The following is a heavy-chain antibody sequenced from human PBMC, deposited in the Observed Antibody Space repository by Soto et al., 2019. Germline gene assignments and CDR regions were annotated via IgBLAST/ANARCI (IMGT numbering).Heavy chain of an antibody. CDR2: IYYSGST. Sequence: SETLSLTCTVSGGSISSYYLSWIRQPPGKGLEWIGYIYYSGSTNYNPSLKSRVTISVDTSKNQFSLKLSSVTAADTAVYYCARDTITIFGVDYYGMDVWGQGTTVTVYS. CDR3: ARDTITIFGVDYYGMDV. J-gene: IGHJ6*02. CDR1: GGSISSYY. D-gene: IGHD3-3*01. V-gene: IGHV4-59*01.